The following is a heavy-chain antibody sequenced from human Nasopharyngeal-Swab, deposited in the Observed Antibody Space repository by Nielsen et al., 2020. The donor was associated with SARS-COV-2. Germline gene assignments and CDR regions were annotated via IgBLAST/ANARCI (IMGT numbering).Heavy chain of an antibody. CDR3: AAMSANSFDP. Sequence: SETLSLTCNVSGVSVNRLYWAWIRQPPGKGMEWIGNIYYTGNTNYNSALRSRVTVSVDTSKNQLSLKLASVTAADTAVYFCAAMSANSFDPWGQGTLVTVSS. CDR1: GVSVNRLY. V-gene: IGHV4-59*02. J-gene: IGHJ5*02. CDR2: IYYTGNT.